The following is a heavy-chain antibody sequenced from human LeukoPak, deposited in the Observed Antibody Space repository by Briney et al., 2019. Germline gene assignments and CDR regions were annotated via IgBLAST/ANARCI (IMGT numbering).Heavy chain of an antibody. D-gene: IGHD6-19*01. Sequence: GGSLRLACAASGFTFRSYWMHWVRQAPGKGLEWVANIKQDGSEKYYVDSVKGRFTISRDNAKNSLYLQMNSLRAEDTAVYYCARAARLVPFYYFDYWGQGTLVTVSS. J-gene: IGHJ4*02. CDR3: ARAARLVPFYYFDY. CDR2: IKQDGSEK. V-gene: IGHV3-7*01. CDR1: GFTFRSYW.